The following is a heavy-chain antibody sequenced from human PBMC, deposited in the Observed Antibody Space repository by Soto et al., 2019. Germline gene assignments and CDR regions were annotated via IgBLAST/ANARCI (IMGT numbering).Heavy chain of an antibody. V-gene: IGHV1-69*01. D-gene: IGHD3-10*01. J-gene: IGHJ5*02. CDR1: GGTFSSYA. Sequence: QVQLVQSGAEVKKPGSSVKVSCKASGGTFSSYASSWVLQAPGQGLEWMGGIIPIFGTANYAQKFQGRVTITADESTSTAYMELSSLRPEDTAVYYCARALTMATNNGWFAPWGQGTLVTVSS. CDR2: IIPIFGTA. CDR3: ARALTMATNNGWFAP.